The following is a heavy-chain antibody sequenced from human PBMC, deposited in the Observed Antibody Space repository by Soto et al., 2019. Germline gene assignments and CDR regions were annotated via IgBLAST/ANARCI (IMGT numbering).Heavy chain of an antibody. CDR1: GGTFNSFG. V-gene: IGHV1-69*01. CDR2: IIPVFGTT. Sequence: QVHVVQSGAEVKKPGSSVKVTCKAFGGTFNSFGINWVRQAPGQGLEWMGGIIPVFGTTKYAQKFRDRVTLVADGSTSTSYMELSSLTADDTAVDYCAIEVWGRGGYYLDSWGQGTLGTVSS. J-gene: IGHJ4*02. CDR3: AIEVWGRGGYYLDS. D-gene: IGHD7-27*01.